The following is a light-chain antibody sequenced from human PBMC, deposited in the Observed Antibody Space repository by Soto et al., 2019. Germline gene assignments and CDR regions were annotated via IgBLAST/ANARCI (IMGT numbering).Light chain of an antibody. CDR3: QQYDNWSWT. Sequence: LVMTQSPATLSVSPGERATLSCRASESVHTNLAWYQQKPGQAPRLLIYGASTRATGVPARFSGSGSGTEFTLTITSLQSEDFAVYYCQQYDNWSWTFGQGTKVEIK. J-gene: IGKJ1*01. CDR2: GAS. CDR1: ESVHTN. V-gene: IGKV3-15*01.